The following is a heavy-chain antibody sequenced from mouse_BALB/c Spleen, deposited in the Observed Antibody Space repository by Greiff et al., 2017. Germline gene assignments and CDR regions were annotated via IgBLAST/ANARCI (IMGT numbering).Heavy chain of an antibody. D-gene: IGHD2-1*01. Sequence: QVHVKQSGAELVKPGASVKLSCKASGYTFTSYWMHWVKQRPGQGLEWIGEIDPSDSYTNYNQKFKGKATLTVDKSSSTAYMQLSSLTSEDSAVYYCARGGNYVAWFAYWGQGTLVTVSA. CDR1: GYTFTSYW. V-gene: IGHV1-69*02. J-gene: IGHJ3*01. CDR3: ARGGNYVAWFAY. CDR2: IDPSDSYT.